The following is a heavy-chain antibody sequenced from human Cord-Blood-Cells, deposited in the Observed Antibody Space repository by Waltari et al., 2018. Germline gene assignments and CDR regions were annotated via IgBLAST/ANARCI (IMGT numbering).Heavy chain of an antibody. CDR3: AREVYSNYYFDY. CDR2: IWYDGSNK. Sequence: QVQLVESGGGVVQPGRSLRLSCAASGFTFSSYVMHWVRQAPGKGLEWVAVIWYDGSNKYYADSGKGRFTISRDNSKNTLYLQMNSLRAEDTAVYYCAREVYSNYYFDYWGQGTLVTVSS. V-gene: IGHV3-33*01. CDR1: GFTFSSYV. D-gene: IGHD4-4*01. J-gene: IGHJ4*02.